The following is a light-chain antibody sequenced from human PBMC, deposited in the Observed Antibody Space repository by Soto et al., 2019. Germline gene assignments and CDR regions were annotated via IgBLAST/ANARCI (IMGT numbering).Light chain of an antibody. CDR2: DVT. CDR1: SSDVGGYNF. J-gene: IGLJ1*01. CDR3: LSYSSSTSPYV. V-gene: IGLV2-14*01. Sequence: QSVLTQPASVSGSPGQSLTISCTGTSSDVGGYNFVSWYQQHPGKAPKLMIYDVTNRPSGVSNRFSGSKSGNTASLTISGLQAEDEADYYCLSYSSSTSPYVLGTGTKVTVL.